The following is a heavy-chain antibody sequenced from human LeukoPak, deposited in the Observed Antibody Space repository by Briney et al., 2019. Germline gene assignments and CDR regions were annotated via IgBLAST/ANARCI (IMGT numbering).Heavy chain of an antibody. J-gene: IGHJ5*02. CDR1: GGSFSGYY. D-gene: IGHD2-15*01. CDR3: AREVIAATGWFDP. Sequence: SETLSLTCAVYGGSFSGYYWSWIRPPPGKGVEWVGEINHSGRTNYNSRLKSRVTISVDTSKNQFSLKLSSVTAADTAVYYCAREVIAATGWFDPWGQGTLVTVSS. V-gene: IGHV4-34*01. CDR2: INHSGRT.